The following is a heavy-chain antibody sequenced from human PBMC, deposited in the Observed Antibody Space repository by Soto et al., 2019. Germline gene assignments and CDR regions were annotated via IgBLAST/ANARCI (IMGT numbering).Heavy chain of an antibody. D-gene: IGHD3-16*01. CDR2: ISTSGNTR. CDR1: GFSFSYCE. CDR3: AKDRGGEFTSSRYFDY. V-gene: IGHV3-48*03. J-gene: IGHJ4*02. Sequence: RLSCESYGFSFSYCEMNWVRQAPGKGLEWVSFISTSGNTRYYADSVKGRFTISRDNSNNTLYLETNSLRVEDTAIYYCAKDRGGEFTSSRYFDYWGQGTLVTVSS.